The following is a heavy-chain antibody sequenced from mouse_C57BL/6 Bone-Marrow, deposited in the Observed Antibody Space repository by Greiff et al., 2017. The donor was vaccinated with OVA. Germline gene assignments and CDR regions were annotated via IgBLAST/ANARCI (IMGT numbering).Heavy chain of an antibody. CDR3: ANYYGSSYGWDY. Sequence: QVQLQQPGAELVKPGASVKMSCKASGYTFTSYWITWVKQRPGQGLEWIGWIFPGSGSTYYNEKFKGKATLTVDKSSSTAYMLLSSLTSEDSAVYFCANYYGSSYGWDYWGQGTTLTVSS. CDR1: GYTFTSYW. V-gene: IGHV1-55*01. D-gene: IGHD1-1*01. J-gene: IGHJ2*01. CDR2: IFPGSGST.